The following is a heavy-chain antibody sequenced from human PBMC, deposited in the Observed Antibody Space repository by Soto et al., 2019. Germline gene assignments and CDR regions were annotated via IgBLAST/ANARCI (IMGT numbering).Heavy chain of an antibody. V-gene: IGHV1-46*01. CDR1: GYTFTSYY. Sequence: ASVKVSCKASGYTFTSYYMHWVRQAPGQGLEWMGIINPSGGSTSYAQKFQGRVTMTRDTSTSTVYMELSSLRSEDTAVYYCARSTGVIYYDSSGYYSYWGQGTLVTVSS. CDR2: INPSGGST. CDR3: ARSTGVIYYDSSGYYSY. J-gene: IGHJ4*02. D-gene: IGHD3-22*01.